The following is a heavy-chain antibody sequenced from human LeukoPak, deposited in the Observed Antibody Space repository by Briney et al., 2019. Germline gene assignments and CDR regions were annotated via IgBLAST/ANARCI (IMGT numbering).Heavy chain of an antibody. Sequence: ASVKVSCKASGYTFTDFAMHWVRQAPGQRLEWMGWINTGTDDSKYSQKFQGRVTITRDTSARIVYMELSSLIFEDTAVYYCARGRAWYVAYWGQGTLVTVSS. D-gene: IGHD6-19*01. V-gene: IGHV1-3*04. CDR1: GYTFTDFA. CDR2: INTGTDDS. J-gene: IGHJ4*02. CDR3: ARGRAWYVAY.